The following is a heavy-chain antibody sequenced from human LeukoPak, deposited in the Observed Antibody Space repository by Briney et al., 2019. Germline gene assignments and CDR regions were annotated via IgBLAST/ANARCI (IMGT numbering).Heavy chain of an antibody. V-gene: IGHV3-48*03. J-gene: IGHJ4*02. D-gene: IGHD3-10*01. Sequence: GGSLRLSCAASGFTFSSYEMNWVRQATGEGLEWVSYISSSGSTICYADSVKGRFTISRGNAKNSLYLQMNSLRAEDTAVYYCARGTGSYILQYTVPSDYWGQGTLVTVSS. CDR2: ISSSGSTI. CDR1: GFTFSSYE. CDR3: ARGTGSYILQYTVPSDY.